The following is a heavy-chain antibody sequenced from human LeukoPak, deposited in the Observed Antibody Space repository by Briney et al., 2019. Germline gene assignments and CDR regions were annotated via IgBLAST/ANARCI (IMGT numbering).Heavy chain of an antibody. J-gene: IGHJ4*02. V-gene: IGHV5-51*01. D-gene: IGHD3-10*01. CDR2: IYPGDSDT. Sequence: GESLKISCKGSGYRFTSYWIAWVRQMPGKGLEWMGIIYPGDSDTRYSPSFQGQVTISADKSISTAYLQWSSLKASDTAMYYWASSSGSYSQSYFNSWGQETLVTVSS. CDR1: GYRFTSYW. CDR3: ASSSGSYSQSYFNS.